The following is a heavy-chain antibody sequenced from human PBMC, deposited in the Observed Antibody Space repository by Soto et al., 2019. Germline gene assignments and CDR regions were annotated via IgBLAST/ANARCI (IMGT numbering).Heavy chain of an antibody. CDR1: WGSVSSNTAT. CDR2: TYYGSNWNF. CDR3: AGELDIHHGLGY. V-gene: IGHV6-1*01. Sequence: SQTLSLTCVISWGSVSSNTATWNWVRQSPSRGLEWLGRTYYGSNWNFDYALSVKSRITINPDTSKNQFSLQLNSLTPEDTAVYYCAGELDIHHGLGYWGPGTSVTVSS. J-gene: IGHJ4*02. D-gene: IGHD3-3*02.